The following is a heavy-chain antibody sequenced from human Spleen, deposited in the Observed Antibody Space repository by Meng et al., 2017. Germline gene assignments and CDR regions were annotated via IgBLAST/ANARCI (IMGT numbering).Heavy chain of an antibody. Sequence: GESLKISCAASGFTFSSYAMHWVRQAPGKGLEWVAVISYDGSNKYYADSVKGRFTISRDNSKNTLYLQMNSLRAEDTAVYYCARGDSSGWYFQNAFDIWGQGTMVTVSS. V-gene: IGHV3-30*04. CDR2: ISYDGSNK. J-gene: IGHJ3*02. CDR3: ARGDSSGWYFQNAFDI. D-gene: IGHD6-19*01. CDR1: GFTFSSYA.